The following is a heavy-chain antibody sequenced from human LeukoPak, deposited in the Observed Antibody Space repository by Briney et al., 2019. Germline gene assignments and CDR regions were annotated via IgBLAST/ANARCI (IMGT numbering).Heavy chain of an antibody. CDR1: GFTXXSYD. V-gene: IGHV3-13*01. CDR2: IGTAGDT. Sequence: AGGSLRLSCAASGFTXXSYDMHWVRQATXXXLEWVSAIGTAGDTYYPGSVKGRFTISRENAKNSLYLQMNSLRAGDTAVYYCARKGLTDEFDYWGQGTLVTVSS. J-gene: IGHJ4*02. CDR3: ARKGLTDEFDY.